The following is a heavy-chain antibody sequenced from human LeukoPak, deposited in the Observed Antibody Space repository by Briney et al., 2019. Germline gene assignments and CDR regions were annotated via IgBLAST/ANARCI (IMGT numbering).Heavy chain of an antibody. V-gene: IGHV7-4-1*02. CDR1: GYTFTSYA. CDR2: INTNTGNP. J-gene: IGHJ4*02. D-gene: IGHD1-1*01. Sequence: GASVKVSCKASGYTFTSYAMNWVRQAPGQGLEWMGWINTNTGNPTYAQGFTGRFVFSLDTSVSTAYLQISSLKAEDTAVYYCARGLSVLNWNDLSRISGYWGQGTLVTVSS. CDR3: ARGLSVLNWNDLSRISGY.